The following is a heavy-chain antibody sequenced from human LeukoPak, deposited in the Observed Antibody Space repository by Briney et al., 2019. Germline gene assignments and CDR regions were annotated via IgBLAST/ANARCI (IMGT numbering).Heavy chain of an antibody. V-gene: IGHV3-7*01. Sequence: PGGSLRLSCVASGFTFSRSWMDRVRQAPGKGLGWVANIKGDGSETHYVDSAKGRFTISRDNAKNYLYLQIDRVRVEDTAIYYCAKSLDYWGQGALLTVSS. CDR3: AKSLDY. CDR2: IKGDGSET. CDR1: GFTFSRSW. J-gene: IGHJ4*02.